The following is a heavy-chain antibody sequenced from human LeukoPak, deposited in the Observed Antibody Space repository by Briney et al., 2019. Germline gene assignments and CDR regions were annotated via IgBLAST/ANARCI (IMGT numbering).Heavy chain of an antibody. CDR2: ISAYNGNT. CDR1: SYTFTSYG. Sequence: ASVKVSCKASSYTFTSYGISWVRQAPGQGLEWMGWISAYNGNTNYAQKLQGRVTMTTDTSTSTAYMELRSLRSDDTAVYYCARSYCSSTSCYGPTFDYWGQGTLVTVSS. V-gene: IGHV1-18*01. D-gene: IGHD2-2*01. CDR3: ARSYCSSTSCYGPTFDY. J-gene: IGHJ4*02.